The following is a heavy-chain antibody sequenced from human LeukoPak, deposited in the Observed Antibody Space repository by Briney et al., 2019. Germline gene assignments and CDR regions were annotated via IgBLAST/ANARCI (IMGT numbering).Heavy chain of an antibody. D-gene: IGHD6-13*01. Sequence: ASVKVSCKASGGTFSSYAISWVRQAPGQGLEWMGRIIPILGIANYAQKFQGRVTITADKSTSTAYMELSSLRSEDTAVYYCVTGSGYSSSWYAYFDYWGQGTLVTVSS. J-gene: IGHJ4*02. CDR2: IIPILGIA. CDR1: GGTFSSYA. CDR3: VTGSGYSSSWYAYFDY. V-gene: IGHV1-69*04.